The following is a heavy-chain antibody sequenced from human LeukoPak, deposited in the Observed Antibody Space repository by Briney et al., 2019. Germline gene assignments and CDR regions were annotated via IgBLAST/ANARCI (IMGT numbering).Heavy chain of an antibody. CDR3: AKAWPELRDEY. J-gene: IGHJ4*02. CDR2: ISGSGGST. Sequence: GGSLRLSCAASGFTFSSYAMSWVRQAPGKGLEWVSAISGSGGSTFYADSVKGRFTISRDNSKNTLSLQMSSLRAEDTAVYYCAKAWPELRDEYWGQGTLVTVSS. D-gene: IGHD1-7*01. V-gene: IGHV3-23*01. CDR1: GFTFSSYA.